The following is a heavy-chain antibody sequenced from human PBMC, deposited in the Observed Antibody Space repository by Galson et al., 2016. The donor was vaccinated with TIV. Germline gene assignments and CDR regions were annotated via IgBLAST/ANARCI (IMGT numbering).Heavy chain of an antibody. CDR2: IYQSGST. J-gene: IGHJ4*02. CDR3: ARHSLWFGELGGFAY. Sequence: LSLTCAVSGYSITSGYYWGWIRQPPGKGLEWIGSIYQSGSTYYNPSLKSRVTISIDTSKNQFSLRLTYVPAAATAVYYCARHSLWFGELGGFAYWGQRTLVTVSS. CDR1: GYSITSGYY. V-gene: IGHV4-38-2*01. D-gene: IGHD3-10*01.